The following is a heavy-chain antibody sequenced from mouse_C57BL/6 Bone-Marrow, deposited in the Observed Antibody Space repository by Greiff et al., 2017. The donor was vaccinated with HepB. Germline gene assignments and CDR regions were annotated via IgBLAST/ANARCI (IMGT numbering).Heavy chain of an antibody. J-gene: IGHJ3*01. CDR1: GYTFTSYG. D-gene: IGHD1-1*01. CDR2: IYPRSGNT. V-gene: IGHV1-81*01. Sequence: QVQLQQSGAELARPGASVKLSCKASGYTFTSYGISWVKQRTGQGLEWIGEIYPRSGNTYYNEKFKGSATLTADKSASTAYMELRSLTSDDSAVYFCARIYYGSPWFAYWGQGTLVTVSA. CDR3: ARIYYGSPWFAY.